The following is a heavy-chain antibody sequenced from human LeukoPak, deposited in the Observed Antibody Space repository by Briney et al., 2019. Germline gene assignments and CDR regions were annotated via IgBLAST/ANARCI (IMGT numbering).Heavy chain of an antibody. V-gene: IGHV3-30*02. D-gene: IGHD2-2*01. CDR2: IRYDGSNK. J-gene: IGHJ4*02. CDR1: GFTFSSYG. CDR3: ARGHRPGYEDAAVDY. Sequence: GGSLRLSCAASGFTFSSYGMHWVRQAPGKGLEWVAFIRYDGSNKYYADSVKGRFTISRDNSKNTLYLQMNSLRAEDTALYYCARGHRPGYEDAAVDYWGQGTLVTVSS.